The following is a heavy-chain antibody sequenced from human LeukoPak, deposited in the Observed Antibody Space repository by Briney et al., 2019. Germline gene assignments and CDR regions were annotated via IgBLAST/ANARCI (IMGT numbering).Heavy chain of an antibody. Sequence: ASVKVSCKASGYTFTSYYMHWVRQAPGHGLEWMGIINPSGGSTSYAQKFQGRVTMTRDTSTSIVYMELSSLRSEDTAVYYCARLKWNDSSGYYTYYFDYWGQGTLVTVSS. CDR1: GYTFTSYY. J-gene: IGHJ4*02. D-gene: IGHD3-22*01. CDR3: ARLKWNDSSGYYTYYFDY. CDR2: INPSGGST. V-gene: IGHV1-46*01.